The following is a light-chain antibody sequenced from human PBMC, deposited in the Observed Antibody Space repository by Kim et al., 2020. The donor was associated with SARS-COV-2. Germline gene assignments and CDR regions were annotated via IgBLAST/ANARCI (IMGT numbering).Light chain of an antibody. CDR2: GAS. CDR1: QDIRND. Sequence: ASVRDSVTITCRASQDIRNDLGWYQQNPGRAPKRLIYGASSLQSGVPSRFSGSGSGTEFTLTISSVQPADFATYFCLQHSTYPITFGQGTRLEIK. V-gene: IGKV1-17*01. J-gene: IGKJ5*01. CDR3: LQHSTYPIT.